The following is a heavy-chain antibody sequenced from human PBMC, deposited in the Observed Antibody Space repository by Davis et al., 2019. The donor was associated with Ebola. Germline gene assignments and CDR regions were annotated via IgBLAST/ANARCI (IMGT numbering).Heavy chain of an antibody. CDR2: IGSSSNGR. J-gene: IGHJ6*02. CDR3: AKDLLWWSASDV. D-gene: IGHD2-21*01. CDR1: GFTSGCCA. Sequence: PGGSLRLSCTASGFTSGCCAMNWVRQAPGKGLEWVSGIGSSSNGRHYADSVKGRFTISRDDSKNTVYLQMNNLRAEDTAVYYCAKDLLWWSASDVWGQGTTVIVSS. V-gene: IGHV3-23*05.